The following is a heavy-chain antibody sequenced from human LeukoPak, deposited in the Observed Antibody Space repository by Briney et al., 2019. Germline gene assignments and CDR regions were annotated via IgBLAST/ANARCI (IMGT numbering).Heavy chain of an antibody. D-gene: IGHD3-22*01. Sequence: PGGSLRLSCAASGFTFSSYSMNWVRQAPGKGLEWVSSISSSSSYIYYADSVKGRFTISRDNAKNSLYLQMNSLRAEDTAVYYCARDNEVVVPMAFDIWGQGTMATVSS. V-gene: IGHV3-21*01. CDR3: ARDNEVVVPMAFDI. J-gene: IGHJ3*02. CDR1: GFTFSSYS. CDR2: ISSSSSYI.